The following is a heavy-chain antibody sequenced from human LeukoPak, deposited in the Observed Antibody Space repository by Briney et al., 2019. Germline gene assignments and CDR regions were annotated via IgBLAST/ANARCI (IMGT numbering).Heavy chain of an antibody. J-gene: IGHJ4*02. CDR2: IYYSGST. CDR3: ARGPPYYVFWRGYPPVFAY. CDR1: GGSISSGGYY. V-gene: IGHV4-31*03. D-gene: IGHD3-3*01. Sequence: SETLSLTCTVSGGSISSGGYYWSWIRQHPGKGLEWIGYIYYSGSTYYNPSLKSRVTISVDTSKNQFSLKLSSVTAADTAVYYCARGPPYYVFWRGYPPVFAYWGQGPLVPVSS.